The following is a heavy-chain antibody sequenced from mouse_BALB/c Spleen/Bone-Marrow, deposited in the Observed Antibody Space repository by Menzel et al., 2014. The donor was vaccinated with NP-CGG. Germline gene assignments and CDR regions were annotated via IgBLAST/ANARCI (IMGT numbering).Heavy chain of an antibody. J-gene: IGHJ1*01. CDR1: GFTFSSFG. Sequence: EVQLVESGGGLVQPGGSRKLSCAASGFTFSSFGMHWVRQAPEKGLEWVAYISSGSTVIFYADTVKGRFTISRDNPKNTLFLQMTSLRSEDTAMYYCARGGNWDNFDVWGAGTTVTVPS. CDR2: ISSGSTVI. D-gene: IGHD4-1*01. V-gene: IGHV5-17*02. CDR3: ARGGNWDNFDV.